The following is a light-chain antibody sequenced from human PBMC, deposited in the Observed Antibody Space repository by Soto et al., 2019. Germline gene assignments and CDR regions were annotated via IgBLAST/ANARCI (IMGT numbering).Light chain of an antibody. CDR3: QQSFSVPIT. CDR2: SAS. CDR1: QSIAGY. Sequence: DIQMTQSPSSLSASVGDRVTITCRASQSIAGYLSWYQQRPGKAPKFLIYSASSLQRGVPSRFRGSGSGTDLSLTINGLQPEDFATYCCQQSFSVPITFGQGTRLEIK. J-gene: IGKJ5*01. V-gene: IGKV1-39*01.